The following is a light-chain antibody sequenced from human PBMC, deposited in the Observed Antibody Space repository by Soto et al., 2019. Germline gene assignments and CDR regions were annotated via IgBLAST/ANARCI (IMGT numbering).Light chain of an antibody. CDR1: SSDVGVYRY. CDR3: SSYTPTTWV. CDR2: EVF. V-gene: IGLV2-14*01. Sequence: QSALTQPASVSGSPGQSITISCTGTSSDVGVYRYVSWYQQHPGKAPQLIIYEVFNRPSGVSNRFSVSKSGNTASLTISGLQAEDEADYYCSSYTPTTWVFGGGTKVTVL. J-gene: IGLJ3*02.